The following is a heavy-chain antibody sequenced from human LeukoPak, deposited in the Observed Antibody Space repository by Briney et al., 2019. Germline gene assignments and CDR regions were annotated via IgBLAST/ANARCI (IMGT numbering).Heavy chain of an antibody. CDR3: AREGLLWFRELLTTDYYYGMDV. CDR1: GYTFTSYD. D-gene: IGHD3-10*01. J-gene: IGHJ6*02. V-gene: IGHV1-8*01. Sequence: GASVKASCKASGYTFTSYDINWVRQATGQGLEWMGWMNPNSGNTGYAQKFQGRVTMTRNTSISTAYMELSSLRSEDTAVYYCAREGLLWFRELLTTDYYYGMDVWGQGTTVTVSS. CDR2: MNPNSGNT.